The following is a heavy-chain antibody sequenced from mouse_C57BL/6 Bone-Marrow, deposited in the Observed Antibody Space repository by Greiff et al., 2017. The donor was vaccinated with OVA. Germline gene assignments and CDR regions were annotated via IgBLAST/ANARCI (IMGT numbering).Heavy chain of an antibody. J-gene: IGHJ3*01. V-gene: IGHV1-64*01. D-gene: IGHD2-4*01. CDR2: IHPNSGST. Sequence: QVQLQQPGAELVKPGASVKLSCKASGYTFTSYWMHWVKQRPGQGLEWIGMIHPNSGSTNYNEKFKSKATLTVDKSSSTAYMQLSSLTSEDSVVYYCVREDYDYGGFAHLGQRTLVTVS. CDR3: VREDYDYGGFAH. CDR1: GYTFTSYW.